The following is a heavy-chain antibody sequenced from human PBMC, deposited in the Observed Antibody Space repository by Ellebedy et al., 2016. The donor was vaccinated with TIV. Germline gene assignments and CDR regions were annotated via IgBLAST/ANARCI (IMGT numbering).Heavy chain of an antibody. D-gene: IGHD3-10*01. CDR2: ITTYNGNT. V-gene: IGHV1-18*01. CDR3: ARVYGAFNWFDP. CDR1: GYTFTRYG. Sequence: AASVKVSCKASGYTFTRYGISWVRQAPGQGLEWMGGITTYNGNTNYAQKVQGRVTMTTDTSTSTAYMELRSLRSEDTAVYYCARVYGAFNWFDPWGQGTLVTVSS. J-gene: IGHJ5*02.